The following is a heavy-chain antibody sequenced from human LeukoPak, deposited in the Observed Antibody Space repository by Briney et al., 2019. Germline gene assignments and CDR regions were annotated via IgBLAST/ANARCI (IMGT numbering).Heavy chain of an antibody. CDR1: GFTFSSYA. D-gene: IGHD3-22*01. CDR3: AKQQAGYYDSNGYPFDY. CDR2: ISGSGGST. V-gene: IGHV3-23*01. J-gene: IGHJ4*02. Sequence: PGGSLRLSCAASGFTFSSYAMSWVRQAPGKGLEWVSAISGSGGSTYYADSVKGRFTISRDNSKNTLYLQVNSLRAEDTAVYYCAKQQAGYYDSNGYPFDYWGQGTLVTVSS.